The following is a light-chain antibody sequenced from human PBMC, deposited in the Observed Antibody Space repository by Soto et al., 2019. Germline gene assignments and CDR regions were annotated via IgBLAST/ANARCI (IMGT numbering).Light chain of an antibody. CDR2: EVS. CDR3: SSYTSSSAPHVV. Sequence: QSALTQPASVSGSPGQSITISCTGTSSDVGGYNYVSWYQHHPGKAPKLMIYEVSHRPAGVSNRFSGSVYGNTASLTISGLQAEDEADYYCSSYTSSSAPHVVFGGGTKLTVL. CDR1: SSDVGGYNY. J-gene: IGLJ2*01. V-gene: IGLV2-14*01.